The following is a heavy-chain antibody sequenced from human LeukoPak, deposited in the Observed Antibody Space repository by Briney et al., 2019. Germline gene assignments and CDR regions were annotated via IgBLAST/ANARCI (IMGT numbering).Heavy chain of an antibody. CDR2: ISSSGSTI. D-gene: IGHD3/OR15-3a*01. CDR1: GFTFSDYY. J-gene: IGHJ6*02. CDR3: ARDLDGGLTEHYYYYGMDV. Sequence: PGGSLRLSCAASGFTFSDYYMSWIRQAPGKGLEWVSYISSSGSTIYYADSVKGRFTISRDNAKNSLYLQMNSLRAEDTAVYYCARDLDGGLTEHYYYYGMDVWGQGTTVTVSS. V-gene: IGHV3-11*01.